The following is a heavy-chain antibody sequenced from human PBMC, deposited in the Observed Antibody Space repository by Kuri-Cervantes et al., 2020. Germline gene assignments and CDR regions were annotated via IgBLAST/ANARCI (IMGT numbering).Heavy chain of an antibody. Sequence: SETLSLTCAVYGGSFSGYYWTWIRQPPGKGLEWIGGLDDVRSPNYNPSLKSRVTISVDSSKNQLSLKLSSVTAADTAVYYCARAGVVPASQFDYWGQGTLVTVSS. V-gene: IGHV4-34*01. J-gene: IGHJ4*02. CDR3: ARAGVVPASQFDY. D-gene: IGHD2-15*01. CDR1: GGSFSGYY. CDR2: LDDVRSP.